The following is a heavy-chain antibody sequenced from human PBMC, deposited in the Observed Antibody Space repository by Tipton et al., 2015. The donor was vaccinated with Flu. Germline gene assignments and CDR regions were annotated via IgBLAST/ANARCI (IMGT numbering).Heavy chain of an antibody. CDR1: GGSISSYY. CDR3: AGATAVTTSGMDV. J-gene: IGHJ6*02. D-gene: IGHD4-11*01. Sequence: TLSLTCTVSGGSISSYYWSWIRQPPGKGLEWIGYIYYSGSTNYNPSLKSRVNISVDTSKNQFSLKLNSVTAADTAVYYCAGATAVTTSGMDVWGQGTTVTVSS. V-gene: IGHV4-59*01. CDR2: IYYSGST.